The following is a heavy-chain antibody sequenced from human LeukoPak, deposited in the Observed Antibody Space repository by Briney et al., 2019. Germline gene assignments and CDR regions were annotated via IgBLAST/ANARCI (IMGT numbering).Heavy chain of an antibody. CDR2: IYYSGNT. V-gene: IGHV4-59*08. Sequence: SETLSLTCTVSGVSISSYFWSWIRQPPGKGLQWIGYIYYSGNTNYNPSLKSRVTISVDTSKNQFSLRLSSVTAADTAVYYCARLAPGYGDSDTDYWGQGTLVTVSS. CDR1: GVSISSYF. CDR3: ARLAPGYGDSDTDY. J-gene: IGHJ4*02. D-gene: IGHD4-17*01.